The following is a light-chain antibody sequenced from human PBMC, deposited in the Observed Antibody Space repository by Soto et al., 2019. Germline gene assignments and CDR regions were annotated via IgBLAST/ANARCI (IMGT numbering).Light chain of an antibody. CDR3: QQYNNWPPVT. J-gene: IGKJ3*01. V-gene: IGKV3-15*01. CDR1: QSVYNN. CDR2: GAS. Sequence: EIVMTQSPATLSVSPGERATLSCRASQSVYNNFAWYQQKPGQAPRLLFYGASTRATGIPARFSGSGSGTEFTLTISSLQSEDFAVYFCQQYNNWPPVTFGPGPKVDI.